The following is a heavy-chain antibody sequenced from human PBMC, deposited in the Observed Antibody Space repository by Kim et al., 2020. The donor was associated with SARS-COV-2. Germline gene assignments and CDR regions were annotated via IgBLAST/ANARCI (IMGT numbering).Heavy chain of an antibody. J-gene: IGHJ4*02. CDR3: ARGVGTTLFDY. D-gene: IGHD1-26*01. Sequence: NNYHPSPKRRVTISVDTSKGQFSLRLSSVTAADTAVYYCARGVGTTLFDYWGQGTLVTVSS. CDR2: N. V-gene: IGHV4-4*06.